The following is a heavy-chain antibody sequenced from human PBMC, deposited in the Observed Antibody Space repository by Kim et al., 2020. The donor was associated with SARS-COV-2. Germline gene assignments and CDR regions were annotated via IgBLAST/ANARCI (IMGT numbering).Heavy chain of an antibody. V-gene: IGHV3-21*01. CDR3: ARVGITIFGVVTNDAFDI. D-gene: IGHD3-3*01. CDR1: GFTFSSYS. J-gene: IGHJ3*02. Sequence: GGSLRLSCAASGFTFSSYSMNWVRQAPGKGLEWVSSISSSSSYIYYADSVKGRFTISRDNAKNSLYLQMNSLRAEDTAVYYCARVGITIFGVVTNDAFDIWGQGTMVTVSS. CDR2: ISSSSSYI.